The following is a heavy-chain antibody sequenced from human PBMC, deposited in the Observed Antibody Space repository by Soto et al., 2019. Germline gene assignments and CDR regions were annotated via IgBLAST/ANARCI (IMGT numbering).Heavy chain of an antibody. Sequence: QLHLVHSGAVVKKPGASVTVSCSASGYPVTAYYMHWVRQAPGRGFEWMGGINPATGAAKYTQTFHGRVTMTRDTSTSTVFMELSGLTSEDTAVCYCARGGGVGVAGSAAFDMWGQGTLVTVSS. CDR2: INPATGAA. CDR1: GYPVTAYY. V-gene: IGHV1-2*02. CDR3: ARGGGVGVAGSAAFDM. D-gene: IGHD3-3*01. J-gene: IGHJ3*02.